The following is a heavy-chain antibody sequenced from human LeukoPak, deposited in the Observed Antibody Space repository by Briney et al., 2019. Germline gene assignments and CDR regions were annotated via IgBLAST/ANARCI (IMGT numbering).Heavy chain of an antibody. D-gene: IGHD1-7*01. Sequence: SVKVSCKASGFTFTSSAMQWVRQARGQRLEWIGWIVVGSGNTNYAQKFQERVTITRDMSTSTAYMELSSLRAEDTAVYYCAKTTPRYYYYYYMDVWGKGTTVTVSS. CDR1: GFTFTSSA. J-gene: IGHJ6*03. CDR3: AKTTPRYYYYYYMDV. CDR2: IVVGSGNT. V-gene: IGHV1-58*02.